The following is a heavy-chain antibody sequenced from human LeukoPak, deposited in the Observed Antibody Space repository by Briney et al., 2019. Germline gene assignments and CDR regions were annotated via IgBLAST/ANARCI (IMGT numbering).Heavy chain of an antibody. CDR1: GFTVSSYG. Sequence: PGGSLRLSCAASGFTVSSYGMSWVRQAPGKGPEWVSLVYSDGVTRYADSVQGRFTISRDISKNTVYLQMNNLRVEDTAVYHCVRDRAEGRAWVEFDPWGQGILVTVSS. V-gene: IGHV3-66*02. CDR2: VYSDGVT. CDR3: VRDRAEGRAWVEFDP. J-gene: IGHJ5*02.